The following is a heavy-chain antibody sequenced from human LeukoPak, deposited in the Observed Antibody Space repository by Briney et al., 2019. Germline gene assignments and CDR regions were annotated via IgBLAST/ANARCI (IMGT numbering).Heavy chain of an antibody. CDR1: GYTFTGYY. V-gene: IGHV1-2*02. J-gene: IGHJ4*02. CDR3: AKAPFCSGGSCYKTFDY. CDR2: INPNSGGT. D-gene: IGHD2-15*01. Sequence: ASVKVSCKASGYTFTGYYMHWVRQAPGQGLEWMGWINPNSGGTNYVQKFQGRVTMTRDTSISTAYMELSRLRSDDTAVYYCAKAPFCSGGSCYKTFDYWGQETLVTVSS.